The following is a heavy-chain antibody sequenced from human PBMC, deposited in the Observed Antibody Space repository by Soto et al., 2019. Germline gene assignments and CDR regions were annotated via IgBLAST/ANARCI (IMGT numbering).Heavy chain of an antibody. Sequence: GGSLRLSCAASGFTFSSYAMHWVRQAPGKGLEWVAVISYDGSNKYYADSVKGRFTISRDNSENTLYLQMNSLRAEDTAVYYCASEVDSSSWYGGNYYYYGMDVWGQGTTVTVSS. J-gene: IGHJ6*02. CDR2: ISYDGSNK. CDR3: ASEVDSSSWYGGNYYYYGMDV. D-gene: IGHD6-13*01. CDR1: GFTFSSYA. V-gene: IGHV3-30-3*01.